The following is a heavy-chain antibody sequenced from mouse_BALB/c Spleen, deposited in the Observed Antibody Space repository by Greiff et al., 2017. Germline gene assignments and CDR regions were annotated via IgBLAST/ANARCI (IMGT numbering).Heavy chain of an antibody. Sequence: EVKLVESGGGLVQPGGSLKLSCAASGFTFSSYTMSWVRQTPEKRLEWVAYISNGGGSTYYPDTVKGRFTISRDNAKNTLYLQMSSLKSEDTAMYYCARHDGNYAWFAYWGQGTLVTVSA. D-gene: IGHD2-1*01. J-gene: IGHJ3*01. CDR3: ARHDGNYAWFAY. V-gene: IGHV5-12-2*01. CDR2: ISNGGGST. CDR1: GFTFSSYT.